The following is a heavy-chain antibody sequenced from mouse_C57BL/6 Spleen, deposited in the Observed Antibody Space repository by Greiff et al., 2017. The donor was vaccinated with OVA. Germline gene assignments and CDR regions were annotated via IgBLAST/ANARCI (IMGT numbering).Heavy chain of an antibody. V-gene: IGHV1-53*01. CDR2: INPSNGGT. CDR1: GYTFTSYW. Sequence: VQLQQPGTELVKPGASVKLSCKASGYTFTSYWMHWVKQRPGQGLEWIGNINPSNGGTNYNEKFKSKATLTVDKSSSTAYMQLSSLTSEDSAVYYCARSDYYGSSYGWYFDGWGTGTTVTVAS. D-gene: IGHD1-1*01. CDR3: ARSDYYGSSYGWYFDG. J-gene: IGHJ1*03.